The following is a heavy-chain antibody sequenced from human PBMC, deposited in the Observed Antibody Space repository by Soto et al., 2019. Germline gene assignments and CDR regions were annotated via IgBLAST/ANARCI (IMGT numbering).Heavy chain of an antibody. D-gene: IGHD3-10*01. CDR3: TRGVSYGFEF. CDR2: MTSDSKTI. V-gene: IGHV3-48*01. J-gene: IGHJ3*01. Sequence: GGSLRLSCAASGFNFNVYSMNWVRQAPGKGLEWVSYMTSDSKTIHYADSVKGRFTISRENAKSSVFLQMNSLRGEDTAVYYCTRGVSYGFEFWGQGTMVTVSS. CDR1: GFNFNVYS.